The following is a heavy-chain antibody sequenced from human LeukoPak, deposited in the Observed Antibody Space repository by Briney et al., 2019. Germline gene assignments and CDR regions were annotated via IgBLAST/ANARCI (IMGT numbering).Heavy chain of an antibody. V-gene: IGHV4-4*02. Sequence: PSETLSLTCAVSGASISSNNLRSWVRQSPAKGLEWIGEIYHTGITNYMPSLKRRVTISVDKSKNQFSLKLTSVTAADTAVYYCATEGRSRSSGGTTWGQGILVTVSS. CDR1: GASISSNNL. CDR2: IYHTGIT. J-gene: IGHJ5*02. D-gene: IGHD6-25*01. CDR3: ATEGRSRSSGGTT.